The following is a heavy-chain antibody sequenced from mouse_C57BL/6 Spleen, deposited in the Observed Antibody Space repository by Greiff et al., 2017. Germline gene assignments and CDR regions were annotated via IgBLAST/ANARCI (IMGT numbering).Heavy chain of an antibody. V-gene: IGHV1-26*01. J-gene: IGHJ3*01. CDR2: INPNNGGT. Sequence: EVQLQQSGPELVKPGASVKISCKASGYTFTDYYMNWVKQSHGQSLEWIGDINPNNGGTSYNQKFKGKATLTVDTSSSTAYIELRSLTSEDSAVYYCARNLEGAYWGQGTLVTVSA. CDR3: ARNLEGAY. CDR1: GYTFTDYY.